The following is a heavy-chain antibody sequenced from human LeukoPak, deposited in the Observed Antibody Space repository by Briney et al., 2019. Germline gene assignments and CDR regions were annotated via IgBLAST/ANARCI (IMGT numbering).Heavy chain of an antibody. V-gene: IGHV3-23*01. Sequence: PGGSLRLSCAASGFTFSSYAMSWVRQAPGMGLEWVSGFSASDGGRYYADSVKDRFTISRDNSKSTLYLQMNSLSAEDTAVYYCAKRSVTTPGYYYYMDVWGKGTTVTVSS. J-gene: IGHJ6*03. CDR2: FSASDGGR. D-gene: IGHD4-17*01. CDR3: AKRSVTTPGYYYYMDV. CDR1: GFTFSSYA.